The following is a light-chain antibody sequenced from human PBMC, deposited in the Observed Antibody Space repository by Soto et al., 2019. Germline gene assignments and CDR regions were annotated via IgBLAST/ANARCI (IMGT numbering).Light chain of an antibody. Sequence: QSVLTQPPSASGIPGQRVTISCSGSSSNIGSNTVNWYQQLPGTAPKLLIHANNQRPSGVPDRFSGSKSGTSASLAISWLQSEEADYYCAAWDDSLNGYVFGTGTKVTVL. J-gene: IGLJ1*01. CDR1: SSNIGSNT. CDR2: ANN. CDR3: AAWDDSLNGYV. V-gene: IGLV1-44*01.